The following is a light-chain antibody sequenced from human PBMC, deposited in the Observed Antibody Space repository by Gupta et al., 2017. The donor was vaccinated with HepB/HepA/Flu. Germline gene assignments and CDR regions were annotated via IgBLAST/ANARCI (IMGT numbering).Light chain of an antibody. J-gene: IGLJ3*02. Sequence: HSVLTQPLSVSAAPGQRVTISCSGSSSNIGNNYISWYQRRPGTAPKLLIYENNKRPSGIPARFSGSKSDTSGTLAIARLQTGDEADYYCVTWDSNRSAWVFGGGTKLTVL. CDR1: SSNIGNNY. CDR2: ENN. V-gene: IGLV1-51*01. CDR3: VTWDSNRSAWV.